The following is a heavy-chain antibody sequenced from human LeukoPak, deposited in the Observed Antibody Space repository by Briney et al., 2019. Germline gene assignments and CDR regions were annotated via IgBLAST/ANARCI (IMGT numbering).Heavy chain of an antibody. D-gene: IGHD2-8*01. CDR2: MNPNSGNT. CDR3: ARMEGYCTNGVCDSYYYYYYMDV. Sequence: ASVKVSCKASGYTFTSYDINWVRQATGQGRERMGWMNPNSGNTGYAQKFQGRVTITRNTSISTAYMELSSLRSEDTAVYYCARMEGYCTNGVCDSYYYYYYMDVWGKGTTVTVSS. V-gene: IGHV1-8*03. CDR1: GYTFTSYD. J-gene: IGHJ6*03.